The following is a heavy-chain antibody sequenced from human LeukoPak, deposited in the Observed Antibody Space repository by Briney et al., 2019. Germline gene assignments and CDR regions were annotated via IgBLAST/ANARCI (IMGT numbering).Heavy chain of an antibody. V-gene: IGHV1-46*01. J-gene: IGHJ6*03. CDR3: ARDHEVGFYYYYMDV. Sequence: ASVKVSCKASGYTFTSYYMHWVRQAPGQGLEWMGIINPSGVSTSYAQKLQGRVTMTTDTSTSTAYMELRSLRSDDTAVYYCARDHEVGFYYYYMDVWGKGTTVTISS. D-gene: IGHD3-10*01. CDR2: INPSGVST. CDR1: GYTFTSYY.